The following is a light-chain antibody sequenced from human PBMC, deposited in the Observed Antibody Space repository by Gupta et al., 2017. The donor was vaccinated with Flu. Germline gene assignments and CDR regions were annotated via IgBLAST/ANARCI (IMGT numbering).Light chain of an antibody. Sequence: TLSCRAIQSLSSSFLAWFQQRPGQAPRLPIYGASSRATGIPDRFSGSGSGKDFTLTISRLEPEDFAVYYCQQHGISPHSFGQGTKLEIK. CDR2: GAS. V-gene: IGKV3-20*01. J-gene: IGKJ2*03. CDR3: QQHGISPHS. CDR1: QSLSSSF.